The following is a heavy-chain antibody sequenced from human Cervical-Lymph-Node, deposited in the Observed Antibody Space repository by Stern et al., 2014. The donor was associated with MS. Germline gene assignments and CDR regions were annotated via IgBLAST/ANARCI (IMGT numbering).Heavy chain of an antibody. V-gene: IGHV4-31*03. J-gene: IGHJ3*02. CDR2: IYFSDDT. CDR1: GASISGGTYN. D-gene: IGHD1-14*01. CDR3: ARQPDRGLNDGFDI. Sequence: QLQLQESGPGRVKPSETLSLTCTVSGASISGGTYNWSWIRHHPGKGLEWIGYIYFSDDTKYNPSLKSRVSISEDTSKNQYSLKLNSVTAADTAVYFCARQPDRGLNDGFDIWGPGTMVTVSA.